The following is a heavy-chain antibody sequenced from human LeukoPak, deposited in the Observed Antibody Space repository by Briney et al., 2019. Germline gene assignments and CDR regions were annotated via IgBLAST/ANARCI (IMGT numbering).Heavy chain of an antibody. CDR1: GGSISSSSYY. CDR3: ARKYCSGGSCYFDY. CDR2: IYYSGST. D-gene: IGHD2-15*01. V-gene: IGHV4-39*01. J-gene: IGHJ4*02. Sequence: SETLSLTCTVSGGSISSSSYYWGWIRQPPGKGLEWIGSIYYSGSTYYNPSLKSRVTISVDTSKNQFSLKLSSVTAADTAVYYCARKYCSGGSCYFDYWGQGTLVTVSS.